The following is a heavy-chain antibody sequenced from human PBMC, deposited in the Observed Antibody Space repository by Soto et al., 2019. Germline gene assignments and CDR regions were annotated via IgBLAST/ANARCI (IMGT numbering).Heavy chain of an antibody. CDR1: GYTFTSYD. Sequence: QVQLVQSGAEVKKPGASVKVSCKASGYTFTSYDINWVRQATGQGLEWMGWMNPNSGNTGYAQKFQGRVTMTRNTSISTANMELSSLRSEDTAVYYGARWPDGYYCCGVDVWGQGTTVTVSS. CDR2: MNPNSGNT. D-gene: IGHD2-8*01. CDR3: ARWPDGYYCCGVDV. J-gene: IGHJ6*02. V-gene: IGHV1-8*01.